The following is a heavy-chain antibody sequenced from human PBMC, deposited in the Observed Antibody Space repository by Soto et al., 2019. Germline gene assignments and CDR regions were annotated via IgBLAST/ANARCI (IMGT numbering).Heavy chain of an antibody. CDR1: GYSFNTYA. Sequence: QVPLVQSGAEVKKPGASVRVSCQASGYSFNTYAIHWVRQAPGQGLEWMGWINTTNGNTEYSQKFQDRVTFTRDTSATTAYMDLSSLRSEDTATYYCARRYKSAGWFDPWGQGTLVTVSS. V-gene: IGHV1-3*04. CDR3: ARRYKSAGWFDP. CDR2: INTTNGNT. J-gene: IGHJ5*02. D-gene: IGHD1-1*01.